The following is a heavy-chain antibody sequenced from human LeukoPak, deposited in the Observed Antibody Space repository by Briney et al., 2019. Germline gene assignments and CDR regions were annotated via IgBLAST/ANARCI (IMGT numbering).Heavy chain of an antibody. Sequence: VASVKVSCKASGYSFSSHGISWVRQAPGQGLEWMGWISADNGNTKYAQKFQGRVTMTTDTSTSIAYMELRSLRSDDTAVYYSARDLHVWGSYRPDAFDIWGQGTMVTVSS. V-gene: IGHV1-18*01. CDR1: GYSFSSHG. CDR3: ARDLHVWGSYRPDAFDI. J-gene: IGHJ3*02. CDR2: ISADNGNT. D-gene: IGHD3-16*02.